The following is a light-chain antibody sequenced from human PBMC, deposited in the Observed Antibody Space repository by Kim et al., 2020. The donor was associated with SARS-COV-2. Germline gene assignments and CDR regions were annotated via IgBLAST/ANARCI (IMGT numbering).Light chain of an antibody. J-gene: IGLJ2*01. CDR2: GKN. CDR1: SLRSYY. V-gene: IGLV3-19*01. CDR3: NSRDSNDNVV. Sequence: VALGQTVRITCQGDSLRSYYATWYQQKPGQAPIVVIYGKNNRPSGIPDRFSGSSSGNTASLTIAGTQAGDEADYYCNSRDSNDNVVFGGGTQLTVL.